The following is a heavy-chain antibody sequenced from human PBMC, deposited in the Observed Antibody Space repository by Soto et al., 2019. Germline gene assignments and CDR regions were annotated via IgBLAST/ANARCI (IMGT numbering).Heavy chain of an antibody. CDR2: IYSGGST. CDR1: GFTVSSNY. Sequence: PGGSLRLSCAASGFTVSSNYMSWVRQAPGKGLECVSVIYSGGSTYYADSVKGRFTISRDNSKNTLYLQMNSLRAEDTAVYYCARVRSLFSGGYYSYYFDYWGQGTLVTVPS. J-gene: IGHJ4*02. CDR3: ARVRSLFSGGYYSYYFDY. V-gene: IGHV3-53*01. D-gene: IGHD3-22*01.